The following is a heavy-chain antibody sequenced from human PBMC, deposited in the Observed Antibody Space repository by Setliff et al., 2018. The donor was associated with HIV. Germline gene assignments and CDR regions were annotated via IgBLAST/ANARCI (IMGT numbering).Heavy chain of an antibody. CDR1: GFTFSNAW. CDR2: IKSKTDGGTT. J-gene: IGHJ3*02. CDR3: ARATYSSSWYKGLGAFDI. Sequence: GGSLRLSCAASGFTFSNAWMSWVRQAPGKGLEWVGRIKSKTDGGTTDYAAPVKGRFTISRDDSKTTLYLQMNSLKIEDTGVYYCARATYSSSWYKGLGAFDIWGQGTMVTVSS. D-gene: IGHD6-13*01. V-gene: IGHV3-15*01.